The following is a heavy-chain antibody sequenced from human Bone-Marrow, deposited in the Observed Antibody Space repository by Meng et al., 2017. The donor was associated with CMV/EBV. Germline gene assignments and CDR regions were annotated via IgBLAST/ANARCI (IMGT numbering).Heavy chain of an antibody. Sequence: GGSLRLSCAASGFTFSSYAMHWVRQAPGKGLEWVSYISSSSSTIYYADSVKGRFTISRDNAKNSLYLQMNSLRAEDTAVYYCARDRCDFWSGYFCYWGQGTLVTVSS. CDR2: ISSSSSTI. D-gene: IGHD3-3*01. CDR3: ARDRCDFWSGYFCY. V-gene: IGHV3-48*04. CDR1: GFTFSSYA. J-gene: IGHJ4*02.